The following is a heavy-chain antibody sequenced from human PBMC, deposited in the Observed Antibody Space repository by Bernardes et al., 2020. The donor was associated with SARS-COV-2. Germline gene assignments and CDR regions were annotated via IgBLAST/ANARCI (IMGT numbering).Heavy chain of an antibody. J-gene: IGHJ6*02. CDR2: INPNSGGT. CDR1: GYPFTGYY. Sequence: ASVKVSCKASGYPFTGYYMHWVRQAPGQGLEWMGWINPNSGGTNYAQKFQGRVTMTRDTSISTAYMELSRLRSDDTAVYYCAIPPTNYDRYGMDVWGQGTTVTVPS. V-gene: IGHV1-2*02. D-gene: IGHD3-22*01. CDR3: AIPPTNYDRYGMDV.